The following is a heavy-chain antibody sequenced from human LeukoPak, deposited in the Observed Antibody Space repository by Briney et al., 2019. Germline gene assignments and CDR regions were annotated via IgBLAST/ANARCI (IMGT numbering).Heavy chain of an antibody. CDR1: GFTFSSYA. V-gene: IGHV3-23*01. Sequence: PGGSLRLSCAASGFTFSSYAMSWVRQAPGKGLEWVSGISGSGGSTDYADSVKGRFTISRDNSKNTLYLQMNSLRAEDTAVYYCAKDKITIFGVANYYYYGMDVWGQGTTVTVSS. CDR3: AKDKITIFGVANYYYYGMDV. D-gene: IGHD3-3*01. CDR2: ISGSGGST. J-gene: IGHJ6*02.